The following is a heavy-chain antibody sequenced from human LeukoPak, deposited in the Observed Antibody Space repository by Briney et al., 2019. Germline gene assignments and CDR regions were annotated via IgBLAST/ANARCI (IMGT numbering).Heavy chain of an antibody. V-gene: IGHV1-2*02. Sequence: ASVKVSCKPSGYTFTGYYMQWVRQAPGQGLEGMGWISPNTGATMYAPTFQGRVTLTRDTAIDTGYMELSSLRSDATAVYYSARYRAGSGWPRPYYFEFWGQGSLVSVSS. J-gene: IGHJ4*02. CDR2: ISPNTGAT. D-gene: IGHD6-19*01. CDR3: ARYRAGSGWPRPYYFEF. CDR1: GYTFTGYY.